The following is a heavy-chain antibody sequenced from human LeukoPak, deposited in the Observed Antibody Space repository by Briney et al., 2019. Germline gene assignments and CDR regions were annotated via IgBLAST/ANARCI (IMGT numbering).Heavy chain of an antibody. CDR2: IKQDGSEK. CDR1: GFTFSSYA. Sequence: PGGPLRLSCAASGFTFSSYAMSWVRQAPGKGLEWVANIKQDGSEKYYVDSVKGRFTISRDNSKNTLYLQMNSLRAEDTDVYYCAKDWTDSSSPHYYYYYYMDVWGKGTTVTVSS. V-gene: IGHV3-7*01. CDR3: AKDWTDSSSPHYYYYYYMDV. J-gene: IGHJ6*03. D-gene: IGHD6-6*01.